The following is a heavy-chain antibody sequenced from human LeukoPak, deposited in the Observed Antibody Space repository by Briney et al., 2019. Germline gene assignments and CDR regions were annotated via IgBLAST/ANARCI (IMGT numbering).Heavy chain of an antibody. V-gene: IGHV4-59*01. CDR2: IYYTGTT. J-gene: IGHJ2*01. CDR3: ARRGGLNRGYWYFDL. D-gene: IGHD3-16*01. Sequence: SETLSLTCTVSGDPIRSSYWSWIRQPPGKGLEWIGYIYYTGTTTYNPSLKSRVTISVDASKNQFSLNLSSVTAADTAVYYCARRGGLNRGYWYFDLWGRGTLVTVSS. CDR1: GDPIRSSY.